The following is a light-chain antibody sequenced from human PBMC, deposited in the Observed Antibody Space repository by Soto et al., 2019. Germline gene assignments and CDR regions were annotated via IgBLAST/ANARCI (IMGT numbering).Light chain of an antibody. CDR2: GAS. CDR1: QSVSSN. J-gene: IGKJ1*01. CDR3: QQYNNWPPWT. V-gene: IGKV3-15*01. Sequence: EIVMTQSPATLSVSPGDSAPITCRASQSVSSNLAWYQQKPGQAPRLLIYGASTRATGIPARFSGSGSGTEFTLTISSLQSEDFAVYYCQQYNNWPPWTFGQGTKVDIK.